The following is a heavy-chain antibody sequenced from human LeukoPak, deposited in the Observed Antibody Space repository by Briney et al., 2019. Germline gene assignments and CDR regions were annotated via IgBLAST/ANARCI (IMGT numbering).Heavy chain of an antibody. Sequence: SETLSLTCAVYGGSFSGYYWSWIRQPPGKGLEWIGEINHSGSTNYNPSLKSRVTISVDTSKNQFSLKLSSVTAAGTAVYYCARGICRGIVVDYGMDVWGQGTTVTVSS. D-gene: IGHD3-22*01. CDR2: INHSGST. CDR1: GGSFSGYY. CDR3: ARGICRGIVVDYGMDV. J-gene: IGHJ6*02. V-gene: IGHV4-34*01.